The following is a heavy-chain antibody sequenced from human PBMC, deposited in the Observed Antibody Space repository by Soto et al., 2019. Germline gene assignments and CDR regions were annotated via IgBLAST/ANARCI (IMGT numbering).Heavy chain of an antibody. V-gene: IGHV3-33*08. Sequence: GGSLRLSCAASGFTLSSYGMHWVRQAPGKGLEWVAVIWYDGSNKYYADSVKGRFTISGDNSKNTLYLQMNSLRAEDTAVYYCAREGESQQLVFDYWGQGTLVTVSS. CDR3: AREGESQQLVFDY. CDR1: GFTLSSYG. CDR2: IWYDGSNK. J-gene: IGHJ4*02. D-gene: IGHD6-13*01.